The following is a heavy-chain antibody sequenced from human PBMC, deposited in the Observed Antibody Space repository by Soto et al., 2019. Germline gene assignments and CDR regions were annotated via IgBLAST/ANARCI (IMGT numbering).Heavy chain of an antibody. J-gene: IGHJ3*01. CDR1: GFTFKNSA. CDR3: AKVVQISLMRSYSSAFAV. D-gene: IGHD5-18*01. CDR2: ISGSGVNT. Sequence: EVQLLDSGGGLVQPGGSLRLSCAASGFTFKNSAMSWVRQAPGKGLEWVSSISGSGVNTHYEDSVKGRFTISRDNSNNTSYLQMNGLSSEDTAVYYCAKVVQISLMRSYSSAFAVWGQGPMITVSP. V-gene: IGHV3-23*01.